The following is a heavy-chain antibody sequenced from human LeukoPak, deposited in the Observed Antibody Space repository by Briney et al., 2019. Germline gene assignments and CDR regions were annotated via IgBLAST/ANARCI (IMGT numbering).Heavy chain of an antibody. CDR3: ARDGGATINYYYYYMDV. CDR1: GGSISSYY. V-gene: IGHV4-59*01. CDR2: IYYSGST. D-gene: IGHD5-12*01. J-gene: IGHJ6*03. Sequence: PSETLSLTCTVSGGSISSYYWSWLRQPPGKGLEWIGYIYYSGSTNYNPSLKSRVTISVDTSKNQFSLKLSSVTAADTAVYYCARDGGATINYYYYYMDVWGKGTTVTISS.